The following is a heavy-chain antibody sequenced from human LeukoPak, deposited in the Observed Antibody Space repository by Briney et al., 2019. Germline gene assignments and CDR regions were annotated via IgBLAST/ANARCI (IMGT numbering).Heavy chain of an antibody. V-gene: IGHV4-4*09. CDR1: GGSISSYY. D-gene: IGHD3-16*01. CDR3: ARHDGLGFYY. Sequence: PSETLSLTCTVSGGSISSYYWSWIRQPPGKGLEWIGYIYTSGSTNYNPSLRSRVTISVDTSKNQFSLKLSSVTAADTAVYYCARHDGLGFYYWGQGTLVTVSS. CDR2: IYTSGST. J-gene: IGHJ4*02.